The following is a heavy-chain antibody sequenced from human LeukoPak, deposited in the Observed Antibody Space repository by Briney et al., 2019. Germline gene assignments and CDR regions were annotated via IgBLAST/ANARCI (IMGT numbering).Heavy chain of an antibody. CDR1: GYSFTSYW. V-gene: IGHV5-51*01. CDR2: IYPGDSDT. J-gene: IGHJ5*02. D-gene: IGHD3-10*01. Sequence: GESLKISCKGSGYSFTSYWIGWVRQMPGKGLEWMGIIYPGDSDTRYSPSFQGQVTISADKSISTAYLQWSSLKASDTAMYYCARYSGSGNYLGNWFDPWGQGTLVTVSS. CDR3: ARYSGSGNYLGNWFDP.